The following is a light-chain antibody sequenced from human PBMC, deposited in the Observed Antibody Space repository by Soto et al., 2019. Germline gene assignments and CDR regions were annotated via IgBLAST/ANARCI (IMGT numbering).Light chain of an antibody. CDR2: ATS. V-gene: IGKV1-39*01. J-gene: IGKJ3*01. Sequence: DIQMTQSPSSLSASVGDRVTITCRASQSISNYLNWYQQKPGRVPKLLIYATSTLQSGVPSRFSGSGSGTDFTLTIGSLQPEDVAVYYCQQYYSTPPNFGPGTKVHIK. CDR3: QQYYSTPPN. CDR1: QSISNY.